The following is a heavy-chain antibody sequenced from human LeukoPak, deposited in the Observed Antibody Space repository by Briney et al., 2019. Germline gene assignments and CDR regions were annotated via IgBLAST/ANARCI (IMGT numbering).Heavy chain of an antibody. CDR3: ARVDTAMGYDAFDI. Sequence: SETLSLTCTVSGGSISGSYWSWIRQPPGKGLEWIGYIYYSGSTNYNPSLKSRVTISVDTSKNQFSLKLSSVTAADTAVYYCARVDTAMGYDAFDIWGQGTMVTVSS. V-gene: IGHV4-59*12. CDR2: IYYSGST. D-gene: IGHD5-18*01. CDR1: GGSISGSY. J-gene: IGHJ3*02.